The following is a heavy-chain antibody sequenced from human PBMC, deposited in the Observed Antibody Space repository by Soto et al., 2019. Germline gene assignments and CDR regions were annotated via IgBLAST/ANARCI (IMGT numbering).Heavy chain of an antibody. V-gene: IGHV1-2*04. CDR3: ARPPNYYDSSGYYGY. Sequence: ASVKVSCKASGYTFPGYYMHGVRQAPGQGLEWMGWINPNSGGTNYAQKFQGWVTMTRDTSISTAYMELNSLRAEDTAVYYCARPPNYYDSSGYYGYWGQGTLVTVSS. CDR1: GYTFPGYY. CDR2: INPNSGGT. J-gene: IGHJ4*02. D-gene: IGHD3-22*01.